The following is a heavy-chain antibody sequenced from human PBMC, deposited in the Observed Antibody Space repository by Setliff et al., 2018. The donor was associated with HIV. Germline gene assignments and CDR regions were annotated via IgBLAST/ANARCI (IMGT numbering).Heavy chain of an antibody. V-gene: IGHV4-38-2*01. Sequence: SETLSLTCAVSGYSISSGYYWAWIRQPPGKGLEWIGHIYHTGSTYSNPSLERRVTISVDTSKNQFSLKLTSVTAADTDVYYCARPESGVFDIWGQGTMVTVSS. J-gene: IGHJ3*02. CDR1: GYSISSGYY. CDR3: ARPESGVFDI. D-gene: IGHD2-8*01. CDR2: IYHTGST.